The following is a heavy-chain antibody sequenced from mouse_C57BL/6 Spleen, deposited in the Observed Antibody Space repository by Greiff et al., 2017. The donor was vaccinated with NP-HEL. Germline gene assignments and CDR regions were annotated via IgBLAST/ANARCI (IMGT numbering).Heavy chain of an antibody. Sequence: QVQLQQSGAELVRPGASVTLSCKASGYTFTDYEMHWVKQTPVHGLEWIGAIDPETGGTAYNQKFKGRAILTADKSSSTAYMELRSLTSEDSAVYYCTRRGGDFDGWGTGTTVTVSS. CDR3: TRRGGDFDG. J-gene: IGHJ1*03. CDR1: GYTFTDYE. V-gene: IGHV1-15*01. CDR2: IDPETGGT.